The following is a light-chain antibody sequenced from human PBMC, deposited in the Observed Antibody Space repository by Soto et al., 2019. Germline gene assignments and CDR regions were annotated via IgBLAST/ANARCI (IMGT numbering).Light chain of an antibody. Sequence: EIVLTQSPATLSLSPGERATLSCRASQSVGIFLAWYQQKPGQAPRLLIYDASNRATGIPARFSGGGSGTDFTLTISSLEPEDFEVYYCQKRSNWPITFGPGTKVDIK. V-gene: IGKV3-11*01. CDR1: QSVGIF. CDR3: QKRSNWPIT. J-gene: IGKJ3*01. CDR2: DAS.